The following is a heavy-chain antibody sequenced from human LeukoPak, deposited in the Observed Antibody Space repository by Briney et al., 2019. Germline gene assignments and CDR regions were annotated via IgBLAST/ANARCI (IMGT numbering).Heavy chain of an antibody. CDR3: ARLKLDCTGTGTVCDTDYFDY. V-gene: IGHV4-30-4*08. CDR2: IYYSGNT. Sequence: TSQTLSLTCTVSGDSISSNYYWSWIRQPPGKGLEWIGYIYYSGNTYYNPSLKSRFIMSVDTSKNQFSLKLSSVTAADTAVYYCARLKLDCTGTGTVCDTDYFDYWGQGTLVTVSP. D-gene: IGHD2-8*02. J-gene: IGHJ4*02. CDR1: GDSISSNYY.